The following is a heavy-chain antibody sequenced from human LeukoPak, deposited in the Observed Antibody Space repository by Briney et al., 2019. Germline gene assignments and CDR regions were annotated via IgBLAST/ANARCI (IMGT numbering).Heavy chain of an antibody. CDR2: VYPGDSDT. V-gene: IGHV5-51*01. Sequence: GESLKISCKGSGYSFNSYWIGWVRQMPGKGLEWMGNVYPGDSDTRYSPSFQGQVTMSVDKSISTAYLQWSSLKASDTAIYYCARQSTKSFDFWGQGTLVTVSS. CDR1: GYSFNSYW. J-gene: IGHJ4*02. CDR3: ARQSTKSFDF.